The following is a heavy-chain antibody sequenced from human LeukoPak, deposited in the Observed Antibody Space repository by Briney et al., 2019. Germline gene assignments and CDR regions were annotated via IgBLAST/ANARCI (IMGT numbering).Heavy chain of an antibody. Sequence: GGSLRLSFSASGFTFSSYSMNWVRQAPGKGLEWVSGMIVSGAGRYYADSVQGRFTISRDNSKNTLFLQMNSLRAEDTATYYCTRYAGWSFDYWGQGIQVTVSS. J-gene: IGHJ4*02. V-gene: IGHV3-23*01. CDR2: MIVSGAGR. CDR1: GFTFSSYS. CDR3: TRYAGWSFDY. D-gene: IGHD3-16*01.